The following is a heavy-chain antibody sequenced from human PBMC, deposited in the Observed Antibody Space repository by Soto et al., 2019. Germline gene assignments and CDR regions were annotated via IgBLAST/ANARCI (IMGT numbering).Heavy chain of an antibody. CDR2: IVADSGNT. J-gene: IGHJ4*02. Sequence: QVQLMQSGAELTKPGASVKVSCETSGYAFTTYGLSWVRQAPGQGLEWMGWIVADSGNTIYAQTFQGRVTMYRDTSTNTAYMELRSLTSDDSARYYCARVAGYGSGSSRFDFWGQGTLVSVSS. CDR1: GYAFTTYG. CDR3: ARVAGYGSGSSRFDF. D-gene: IGHD3-10*01. V-gene: IGHV1-18*01.